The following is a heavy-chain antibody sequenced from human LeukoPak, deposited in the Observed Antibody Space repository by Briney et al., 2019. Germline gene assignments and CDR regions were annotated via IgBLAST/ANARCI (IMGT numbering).Heavy chain of an antibody. CDR2: ISYNSGGR. Sequence: PGGSLRLSCAASGFAFYNFAMHWVRRAPGKGLEWVSGISYNSGGRGYADSVKGRFTISRDNAKNSLYLQMNSLRSEDTALYYCAKDSIGEASGGMDVWGQGTTVTVSS. CDR1: GFAFYNFA. V-gene: IGHV3-9*01. J-gene: IGHJ6*02. D-gene: IGHD3-10*01. CDR3: AKDSIGEASGGMDV.